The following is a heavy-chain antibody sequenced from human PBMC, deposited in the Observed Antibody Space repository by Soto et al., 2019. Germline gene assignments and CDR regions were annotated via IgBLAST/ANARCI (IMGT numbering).Heavy chain of an antibody. J-gene: IGHJ4*02. Sequence: GESLKISCKGSGYRFTSYWIGWVRQMPGKGTEWMGIIYSGDSDTRYSLSFQGQDTISADKSISTSYLQWSSLQASDTARYYCARLELIAVAGADYWGQGTLVTVS. D-gene: IGHD6-19*01. CDR2: IYSGDSDT. CDR3: ARLELIAVAGADY. V-gene: IGHV5-51*01. CDR1: GYRFTSYW.